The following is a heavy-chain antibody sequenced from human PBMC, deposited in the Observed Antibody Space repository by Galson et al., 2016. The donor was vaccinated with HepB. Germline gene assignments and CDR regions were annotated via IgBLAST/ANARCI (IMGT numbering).Heavy chain of an antibody. D-gene: IGHD2-21*02. V-gene: IGHV4-59*01. CDR2: GYYSGST. CDR3: ASLNCVGDCYPLH. CDR1: GGSITTYN. J-gene: IGHJ4*02. Sequence: ETLSLTCTVSGGSITTYNWGWTRQPPGQGLAWIGYGYYSGSTTYNPSLKSRVTISVDTSKNQFSLKLSSVTAADTALYYCASLNCVGDCYPLHWGQGTPVTVSS.